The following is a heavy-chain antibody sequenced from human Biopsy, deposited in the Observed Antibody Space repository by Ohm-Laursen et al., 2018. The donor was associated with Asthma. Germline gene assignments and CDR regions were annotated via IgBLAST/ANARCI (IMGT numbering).Heavy chain of an antibody. Sequence: TRSLTCRVSGGYTGSSDHHWAWIRQAPGKGLEWIGFVFWSGSTHYSRSLERRVSISIDTATNEFSMKLWSATPADTAVYFCARVVSYGDIYFGIDVWGPGNTVVVS. CDR2: VFWSGST. V-gene: IGHV4-30-4*01. CDR3: ARVVSYGDIYFGIDV. J-gene: IGHJ6*02. CDR1: GGYTGSSDHH. D-gene: IGHD4-17*01.